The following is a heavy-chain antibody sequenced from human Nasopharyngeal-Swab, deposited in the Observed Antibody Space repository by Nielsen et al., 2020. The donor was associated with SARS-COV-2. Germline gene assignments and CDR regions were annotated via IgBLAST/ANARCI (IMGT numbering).Heavy chain of an antibody. J-gene: IGHJ5*02. CDR2: IWYDGSNK. D-gene: IGHD3-10*01. Sequence: WIRQPPGKGLEWVAVIWYDGSNKYYADSVKGRFTISRDNSKNTLYLQMNSLRAEDTAVYYCARDYYGLGKGWFDPWGQGTLVTVSS. V-gene: IGHV3-33*01. CDR3: ARDYYGLGKGWFDP.